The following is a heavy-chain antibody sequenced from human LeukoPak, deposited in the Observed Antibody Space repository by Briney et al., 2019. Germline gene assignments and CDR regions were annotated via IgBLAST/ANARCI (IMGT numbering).Heavy chain of an antibody. J-gene: IGHJ5*02. CDR2: INPNSGGT. CDR1: GYTFTSYG. CDR3: ARGSGSINPNWFDP. D-gene: IGHD3-10*01. V-gene: IGHV1-2*04. Sequence: ASVKVSCKASGYTFTSYGISWVRQAPGQGLEWMGWINPNSGGTNYAQKFQGWVTMTRDTSISTAYMELSRLRSDDTAVYYCARGSGSINPNWFDPWGQGTLVTVSS.